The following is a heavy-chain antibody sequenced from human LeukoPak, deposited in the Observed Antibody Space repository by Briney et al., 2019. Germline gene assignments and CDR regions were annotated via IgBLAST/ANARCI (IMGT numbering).Heavy chain of an antibody. CDR2: ISSSSSYI. J-gene: IGHJ4*02. Sequence: GGSLRLSCAASGFTFSSYSMNWVRQAPGKGLEWVSSISSSSSYIYYADSVKGRFTISRDNAKNSLYLQMNSLRAEDTAVYYCARDKTPDYYDSSGYGYWGQGTLVTVSS. D-gene: IGHD3-22*01. CDR1: GFTFSSYS. V-gene: IGHV3-21*01. CDR3: ARDKTPDYYDSSGYGY.